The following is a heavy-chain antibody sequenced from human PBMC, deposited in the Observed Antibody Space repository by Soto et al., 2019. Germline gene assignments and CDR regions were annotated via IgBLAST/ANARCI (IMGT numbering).Heavy chain of an antibody. CDR2: IYYSGST. D-gene: IGHD3-3*01. V-gene: IGHV4-30-4*01. J-gene: IGHJ6*02. CDR3: ATLRFLEGYYYYGMDV. Sequence: PSETLSLTCTVSGGSISSGDYYWSWIRQPPGKGLEWIGYIYYSGSTYYNPSLKSRVTISVDTSKNQFSLKLSSVTAADTAVYYCATLRFLEGYYYYGMDVWGQGTTVTVSS. CDR1: GGSISSGDYY.